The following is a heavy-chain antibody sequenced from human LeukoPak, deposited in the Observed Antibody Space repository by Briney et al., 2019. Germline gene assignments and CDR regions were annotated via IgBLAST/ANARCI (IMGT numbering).Heavy chain of an antibody. CDR2: IIPIFGTA. D-gene: IGHD5-24*01. CDR1: GGTFSSYA. V-gene: IGHV1-69*13. CDR3: ARDLDGGMAIILDYYGMDV. Sequence: ASVKVSCKASGGTFSSYAISWVRQAPGQGLEWMGGIIPIFGTANYAQKFQGRVTITADESTSTAYMELSSLRSEDTAVYYCARDLDGGMAIILDYYGMDVWGQGTTVTVSS. J-gene: IGHJ6*02.